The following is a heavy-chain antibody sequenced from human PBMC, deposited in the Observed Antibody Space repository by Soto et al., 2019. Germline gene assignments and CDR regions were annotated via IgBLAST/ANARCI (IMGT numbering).Heavy chain of an antibody. CDR1: GFTFSSYA. CDR2: ISYDGSNK. V-gene: IGHV3-30-3*01. CDR3: ASLTGLGGWPLFP. D-gene: IGHD6-19*01. J-gene: IGHJ5*02. Sequence: GGSLRLSCAASGFTFSSYAMHWVRQAPGKGLEWVAVISYDGSNKYYADSVKGRFTISRDNSKNTLYLQMNSLRAEDTAVYYCASLTGLGGWPLFPWGQGTLVTVSS.